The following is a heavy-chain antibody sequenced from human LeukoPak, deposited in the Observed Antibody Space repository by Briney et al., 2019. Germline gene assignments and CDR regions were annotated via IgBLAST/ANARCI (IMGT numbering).Heavy chain of an antibody. J-gene: IGHJ3*01. D-gene: IGHD2-15*01. CDR3: AKSNYYCSDSCQPDDAFDV. Sequence: SVKVSCKASGGTFSSYAISWVRQAPGQGLEWMGGIIPIFGTANYAQKFQGRVTITTDESTSTAYMELNSLRAENTAVYYCAKSNYYCSDSCQPDDAFDVWGQGTMVTVSS. CDR2: IIPIFGTA. CDR1: GGTFSSYA. V-gene: IGHV1-69*05.